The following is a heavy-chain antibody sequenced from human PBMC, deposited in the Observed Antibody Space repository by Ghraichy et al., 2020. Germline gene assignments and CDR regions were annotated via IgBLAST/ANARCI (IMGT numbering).Heavy chain of an antibody. Sequence: GESLNISCAASGFTFTNYAMGWVRQAPGKGLEWVSAISGNGGNTYYADSVKGRFTISRDSSKNTLYLQMHSLRAEDTAIYYCARDSFYSIYCSGGSCYSTDYWGQGTLVTVSS. CDR3: ARDSFYSIYCSGGSCYSTDY. CDR2: ISGNGGNT. J-gene: IGHJ4*02. D-gene: IGHD2-15*01. V-gene: IGHV3-23*01. CDR1: GFTFTNYA.